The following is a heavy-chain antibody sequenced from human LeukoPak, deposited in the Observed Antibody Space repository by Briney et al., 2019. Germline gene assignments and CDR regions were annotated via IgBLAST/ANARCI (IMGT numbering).Heavy chain of an antibody. J-gene: IGHJ4*02. CDR3: ARIHLGDYYFDY. CDR2: IYLSGDT. Sequence: SETLSLTCTVSGGSLRSGDYFWGWIRQPPVKGLECIGSIYLSGDTYYNRTLKSRVTISLDMSENQFSLKLTSVTAADTAIYYCARIHLGDYYFDYWGQGTLVTVSS. V-gene: IGHV4-39*07. CDR1: GGSLRSGDYF. D-gene: IGHD4-17*01.